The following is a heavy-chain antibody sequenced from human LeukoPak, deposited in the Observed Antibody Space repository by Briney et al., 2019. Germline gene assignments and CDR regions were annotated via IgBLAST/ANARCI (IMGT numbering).Heavy chain of an antibody. D-gene: IGHD3-10*01. CDR1: GFTFGDYA. J-gene: IGHJ6*02. V-gene: IGHV3-9*01. Sequence: GGSLRLSCAASGFTFGDYAMHWVRQAPGKGLEWVSGISWNGGSIGYADSVKGRFTISRDNAKNSLYLQMNSLRAEDTALYYCAKDFGNKRWFGDPIGPNYYYGMDVWGQGTTVTVSS. CDR3: AKDFGNKRWFGDPIGPNYYYGMDV. CDR2: ISWNGGSI.